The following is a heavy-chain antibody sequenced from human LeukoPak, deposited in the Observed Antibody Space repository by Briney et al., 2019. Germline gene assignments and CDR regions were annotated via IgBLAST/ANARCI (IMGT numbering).Heavy chain of an antibody. CDR1: GGSISSYY. Sequence: SETLSLTCTVSGGSISSYYWSWLRQPPGKGLEWIGYIYYSGSTNYNPSLKSRVTISVDTSKNQFSLKLSSVTAADTAVYYCARQGGYYYDSSGYYPFDYWGQGTLVTVSS. CDR2: IYYSGST. CDR3: ARQGGYYYDSSGYYPFDY. J-gene: IGHJ4*02. D-gene: IGHD3-22*01. V-gene: IGHV4-59*08.